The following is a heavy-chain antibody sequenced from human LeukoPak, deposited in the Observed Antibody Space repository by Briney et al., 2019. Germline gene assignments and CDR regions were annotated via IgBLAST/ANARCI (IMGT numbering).Heavy chain of an antibody. Sequence: ASVTVSCKASGYTFTGYYMHWVRQAPGQGLEWMGWINPNSGGTNYAQKFQGRVTMTRDTSISTAYMELSRLRSDDTAVYYCAGDRSNTAMDYYFDYWGQGTLVTVSS. V-gene: IGHV1-2*02. CDR2: INPNSGGT. D-gene: IGHD5-18*01. CDR3: AGDRSNTAMDYYFDY. J-gene: IGHJ4*02. CDR1: GYTFTGYY.